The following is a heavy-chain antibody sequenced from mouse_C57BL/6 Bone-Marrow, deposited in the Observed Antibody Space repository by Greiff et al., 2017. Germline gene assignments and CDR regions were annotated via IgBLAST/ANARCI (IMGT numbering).Heavy chain of an antibody. D-gene: IGHD1-1*01. Sequence: VQLQQPGAELVMPGASVKLSCKASGYTFTSYWMHWVKQRPGQGLEWIGEIDPSDSYTNYNQKFKGQSTLTVDKSSSTAYMQLSSLTSEDSAVYYCAREEFITTVVAPYYYAMDYWGQGTSVTVSS. CDR1: GYTFTSYW. V-gene: IGHV1-69*01. J-gene: IGHJ4*01. CDR3: AREEFITTVVAPYYYAMDY. CDR2: IDPSDSYT.